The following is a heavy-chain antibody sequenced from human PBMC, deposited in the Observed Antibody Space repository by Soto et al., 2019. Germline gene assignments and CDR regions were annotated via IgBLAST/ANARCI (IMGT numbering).Heavy chain of an antibody. CDR2: IYYRGST. V-gene: IGHV4-39*01. CDR3: ARNAGTNYYYYGMDV. Sequence: SETLSLTCTVSGGSISSSSYYWGWIRQPPGKGLEWIGSIYYRGSTYYNPSLKSRVTISVDTSKNQFSLKLSSVTAADRAMYYCARNAGTNYYYYGMDVWGQGTTVTVSS. J-gene: IGHJ6*02. CDR1: GGSISSSSYY. D-gene: IGHD6-13*01.